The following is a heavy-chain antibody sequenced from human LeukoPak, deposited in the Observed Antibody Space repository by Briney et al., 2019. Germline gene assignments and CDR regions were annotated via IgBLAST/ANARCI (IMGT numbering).Heavy chain of an antibody. J-gene: IGHJ5*02. D-gene: IGHD3-10*01. CDR3: AKGNYGSCSWGNWCDP. V-gene: IGHV3-43*01. CDR1: GFTFDDYT. Sequence: GGSLRLSCAASGFTFDDYTMNWVRQPPGKGLEWVSLVSWDGGSTYYADSVKGRFTISRDNSKNSLYLQMNSLRTEDTALYYCAKGNYGSCSWGNWCDPWGEGTLVTVSS. CDR2: VSWDGGST.